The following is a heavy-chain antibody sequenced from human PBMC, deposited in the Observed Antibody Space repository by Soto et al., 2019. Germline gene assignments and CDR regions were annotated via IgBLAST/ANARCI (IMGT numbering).Heavy chain of an antibody. CDR1: GGSISSGDYY. Sequence: QVQLQESGPGLVKPSQTLSLTCTVSGGSISSGDYYWTWIRHHPGKGLEWIGSIYYSGSTKHNPSLKSRITISVDTSNNQFSLKLNSVTAADTAVYYCARTKTSSTSFHVDYWGQGTQVTVSS. CDR3: ARTKTSSTSFHVDY. V-gene: IGHV4-31*03. D-gene: IGHD2-2*01. J-gene: IGHJ4*02. CDR2: IYYSGST.